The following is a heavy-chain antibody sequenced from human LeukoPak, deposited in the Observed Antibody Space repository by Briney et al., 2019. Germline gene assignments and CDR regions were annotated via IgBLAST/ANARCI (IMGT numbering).Heavy chain of an antibody. J-gene: IGHJ6*03. CDR2: ISSSSSTI. CDR1: GFTFSSYS. V-gene: IGHV3-48*04. CDR3: ARGVDDYSTKDYYYYYYMDV. D-gene: IGHD4-11*01. Sequence: GGSLRLSCAASGFTFSSYSMNWVRQAPGKGLEWVSYISSSSSTIYYADSVKGRFTISRDNAKNSLYLQMNSLRAEDTAVYYCARGVDDYSTKDYYYYYYMDVWGKGTTVTVSS.